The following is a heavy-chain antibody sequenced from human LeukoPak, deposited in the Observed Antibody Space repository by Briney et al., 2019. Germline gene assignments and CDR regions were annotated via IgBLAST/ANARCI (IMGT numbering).Heavy chain of an antibody. V-gene: IGHV1-69*13. CDR2: IIPIFGTA. Sequence: ASVTVSFTASGGTFSSYAISWVRQAPGQGLEWMGGIIPIFGTANYAQKFQGRVTITADESTSTAYMELSSLRSEDTAVYYCARDSVAEYQLLRVSRLYYYGMDVWGQGTTVTVSS. CDR1: GGTFSSYA. CDR3: ARDSVAEYQLLRVSRLYYYGMDV. D-gene: IGHD2-2*01. J-gene: IGHJ6*02.